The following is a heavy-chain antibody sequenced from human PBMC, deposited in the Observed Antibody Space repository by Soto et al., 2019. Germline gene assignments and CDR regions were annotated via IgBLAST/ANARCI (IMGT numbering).Heavy chain of an antibody. CDR2: MYYSGTT. CDR3: AVVDSTGNWFDP. Sequence: QLQLQESGPGLVKPSETLSLTCTVSGGSISSSDFYWGWLRQPPGKGLDFIGSMYYSGTTYYNPPLKNRITISVDTSKNQFSLKLISVTAADTAVYYCAVVDSTGNWFDPWGQGALVTVSS. J-gene: IGHJ5*02. CDR1: GGSISSSDFY. D-gene: IGHD3-22*01. V-gene: IGHV4-39*01.